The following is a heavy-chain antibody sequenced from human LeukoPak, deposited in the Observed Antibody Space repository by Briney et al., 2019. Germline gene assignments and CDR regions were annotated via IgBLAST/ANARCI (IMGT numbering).Heavy chain of an antibody. CDR3: ARVPSGGLHLGELSWFDP. V-gene: IGHV4-59*01. Sequence: SETLSLTCTVSGGSISSYYWSWIRQPPGKGLEWNGYIYYSGSTDYNPSLKSRVTISVDTSKNQFSLKLSSVTAADTAVYYCARVPSGGLHLGELSWFDPWGQGTLVTVSS. J-gene: IGHJ5*02. CDR2: IYYSGST. CDR1: GGSISSYY. D-gene: IGHD3-16*01.